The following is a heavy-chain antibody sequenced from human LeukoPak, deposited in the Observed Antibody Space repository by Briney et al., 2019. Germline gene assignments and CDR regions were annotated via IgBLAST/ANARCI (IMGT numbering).Heavy chain of an antibody. J-gene: IGHJ4*02. D-gene: IGHD3-10*01. Sequence: GGSLRLSCAASGFTFSSYGMHWVRQAPGKGLEWVAVISYDGSKKYYADSVKGRFTISRDNSKNTLYLQMNSLRAEDTAVYYCAKDSILWFGEPTPEYDYWGQGTLVTVSS. V-gene: IGHV3-30*18. CDR2: ISYDGSKK. CDR3: AKDSILWFGEPTPEYDY. CDR1: GFTFSSYG.